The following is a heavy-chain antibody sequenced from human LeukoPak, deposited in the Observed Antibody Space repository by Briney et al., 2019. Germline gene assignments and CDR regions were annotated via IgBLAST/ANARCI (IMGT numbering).Heavy chain of an antibody. V-gene: IGHV1-18*01. CDR1: GYTFTNYG. D-gene: IGHD2-21*02. CDR3: ARDPFPFIVLVTGITSFDS. CDR2: ISTYNDDT. J-gene: IGHJ4*02. Sequence: GASVKVSCKASGYTFTNYGINWLRQAPGQGLEWLGGISTYNDDTKYAQKFQGRVTTTTDTSTTTVFMELRALRSDDTGVYYCARDPFPFIVLVTGITSFDSWGPGTLVTVSS.